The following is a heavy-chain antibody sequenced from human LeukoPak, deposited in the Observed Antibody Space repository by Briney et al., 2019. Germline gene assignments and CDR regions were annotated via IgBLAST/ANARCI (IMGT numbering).Heavy chain of an antibody. CDR2: IKDDGSEK. CDR1: GFTFSGYW. CDR3: ARAPIAY. V-gene: IGHV3-7*04. Sequence: GGSLRLSSVGSGFTFSGYWMTWVRRAPGKGLEWVANIKDDGSEKYSVDSVKGRFTISRDNAKNSLYLQMSSLRAEDTAVYYCARAPIAYWGEGTLVTVSS. J-gene: IGHJ4*02.